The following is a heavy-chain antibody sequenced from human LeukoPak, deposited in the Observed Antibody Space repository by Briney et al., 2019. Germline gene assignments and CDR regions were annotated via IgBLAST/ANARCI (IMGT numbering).Heavy chain of an antibody. V-gene: IGHV1-46*02. CDR3: ARVLAAYYFEY. Sequence: ASVKVSCKASGYTFNSYYIHWVRQAPGQGLEWMGVINPSDGSTADAQKFQGRITMTRDTSTTTVYMELSSLRSEDTAVYYCARVLAAYYFEYWGQGTLVTASS. D-gene: IGHD6-13*01. J-gene: IGHJ4*02. CDR2: INPSDGST. CDR1: GYTFNSYY.